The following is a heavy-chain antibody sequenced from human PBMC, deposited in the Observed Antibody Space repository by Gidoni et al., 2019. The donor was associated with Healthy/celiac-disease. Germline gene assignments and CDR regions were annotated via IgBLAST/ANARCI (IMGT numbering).Heavy chain of an antibody. CDR1: GFTFINAW. V-gene: IGHV3-15*01. CDR3: TTEPWD. CDR2: IKSKTDGETT. Sequence: EVQLVASGGGLVNLGGSLRLSCAASGFTFINAWMSWVRQAPGKGLEWVGRIKSKTDGETTDYAAPVKGRFTISRDDSKNTLYLQMNSLKTEDTAVYYCTTEPWDWGQGTLVTVSS. D-gene: IGHD7-27*01. J-gene: IGHJ4*02.